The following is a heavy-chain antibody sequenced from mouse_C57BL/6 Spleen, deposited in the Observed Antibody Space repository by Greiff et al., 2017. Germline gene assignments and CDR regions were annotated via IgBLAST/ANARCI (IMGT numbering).Heavy chain of an antibody. J-gene: IGHJ2*01. V-gene: IGHV1-69*01. CDR3: AILTEGDY. CDR2: IDPSDSYT. Sequence: VKLQQPGAELVMPGASVKLSCKASGYTFTSYWMHWVKQRPGQGLEWIGEIDPSDSYTNYNQKFKGKSTLTVDKSSSTAYMQLSSLTSEDSAVYYCAILTEGDYWGQGTTLTVSS. D-gene: IGHD4-1*01. CDR1: GYTFTSYW.